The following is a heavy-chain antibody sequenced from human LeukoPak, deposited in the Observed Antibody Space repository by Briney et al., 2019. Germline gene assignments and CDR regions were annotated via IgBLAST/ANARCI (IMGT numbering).Heavy chain of an antibody. CDR1: GFTVSSNY. Sequence: GGSLRLSCAASGFTVSSNYMSWVRQAPGKWLEWVSVIYSGGSTYYADSVKGRFTISRDNSKNTLYLQMNSLRAEDTAVYYCTRGGYYESSGYYRGYYFDYWGQGTLVTVSS. CDR2: IYSGGST. D-gene: IGHD3-22*01. V-gene: IGHV3-66*01. J-gene: IGHJ4*02. CDR3: TRGGYYESSGYYRGYYFDY.